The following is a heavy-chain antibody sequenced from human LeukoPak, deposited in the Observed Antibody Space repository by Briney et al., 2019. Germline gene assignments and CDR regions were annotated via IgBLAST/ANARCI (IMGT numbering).Heavy chain of an antibody. CDR3: ARVASGGWYSGSIYYYYGMDV. Sequence: GGSLRLSCAASGFTVSSNYMSWVRQAPGKGLEWVSVIYSGGSTYYADSVKGRFTISRDNSKNTLYLQMNSLSAEDTAVYYCARVASGGWYSGSIYYYYGMDVWGQGTTVTVSS. V-gene: IGHV3-53*01. J-gene: IGHJ6*02. CDR2: IYSGGST. D-gene: IGHD6-19*01. CDR1: GFTVSSNY.